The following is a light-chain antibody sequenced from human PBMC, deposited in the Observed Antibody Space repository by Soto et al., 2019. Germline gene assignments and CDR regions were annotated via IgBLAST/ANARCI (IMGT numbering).Light chain of an antibody. V-gene: IGLV1-51*01. CDR2: DND. CDR3: ETWDSGLSVVV. Sequence: QSVLTQPPSVSAAAGQKVTISCSGNSSNIGKNYVSWYQQFPATAPKLLIYDNDKRPSGIPDRFSCSKSGTLATLDITGLQTGEEADYYCETWDSGLSVVVFGGGTKLTVL. J-gene: IGLJ3*02. CDR1: SSNIGKNY.